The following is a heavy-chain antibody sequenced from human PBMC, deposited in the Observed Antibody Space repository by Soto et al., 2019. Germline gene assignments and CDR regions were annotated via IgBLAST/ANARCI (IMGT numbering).Heavy chain of an antibody. Sequence: QVQLVQSGGEVKKPGASVKVSCKTSGYTFTSYHISWVRQAPGQGLEWMGWISAYNTNTNYAQKFQGRVTMTTDTLTSTAYIELRSLRSDDPAVYYCASDTPPTHYWGHGTLVTVSS. CDR3: ASDTPPTHY. J-gene: IGHJ4*01. CDR1: GYTFTSYH. V-gene: IGHV1-18*01. CDR2: ISAYNTNT.